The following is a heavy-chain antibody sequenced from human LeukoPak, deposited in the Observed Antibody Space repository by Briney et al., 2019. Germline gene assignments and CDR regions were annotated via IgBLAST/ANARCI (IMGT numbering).Heavy chain of an antibody. CDR1: GFTFSSYG. D-gene: IGHD2-2*01. Sequence: GGSLRLSCAASGFTFSSYGMPWVRQAPGKGLEWVAVIWYDGSNKYYADSVKGRFTISRDNSKNTLYLQMNSLRAEDTAVYYCARANADIVIVPADYWGQGTLVTVSS. CDR3: ARANADIVIVPADY. V-gene: IGHV3-33*01. J-gene: IGHJ4*02. CDR2: IWYDGSNK.